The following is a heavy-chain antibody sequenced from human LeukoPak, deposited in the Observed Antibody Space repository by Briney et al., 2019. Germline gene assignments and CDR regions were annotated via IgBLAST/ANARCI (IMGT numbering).Heavy chain of an antibody. Sequence: GGSLRLSCAAPGFTFSTYSMDWVRQTLGEGLEWLSHISTSSDTMYYADSVKGRFTISRDNAKDSLYLQMNSLRDEDTAVYYCARGWLSNTFDCWGQGTLVTVSS. J-gene: IGHJ4*02. CDR3: ARGWLSNTFDC. CDR2: ISTSSDTM. D-gene: IGHD6-19*01. CDR1: GFTFSTYS. V-gene: IGHV3-48*02.